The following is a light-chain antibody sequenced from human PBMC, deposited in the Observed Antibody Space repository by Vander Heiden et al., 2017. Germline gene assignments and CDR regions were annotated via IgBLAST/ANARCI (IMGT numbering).Light chain of an antibody. J-gene: IGLJ3*02. Sequence: QSALTQPRSVSGSPGQPVTISCTGTSSDVGGYNYVSWYQQHPGKAPKLMIYDVSKRPSGVPDRFSGSESGNTASLTISGLQAEDEADYYCCSYAGSYTLVFGGGTKLTVL. V-gene: IGLV2-11*01. CDR3: CSYAGSYTLV. CDR2: DVS. CDR1: SSDVGGYNY.